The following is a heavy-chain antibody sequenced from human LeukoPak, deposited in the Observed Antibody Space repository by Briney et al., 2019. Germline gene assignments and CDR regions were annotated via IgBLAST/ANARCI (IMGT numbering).Heavy chain of an antibody. J-gene: IGHJ5*02. V-gene: IGHV1-46*01. CDR3: ARDPISSNLPRGHWFDP. Sequence: ASVKASCKASGYPFTSYYMNWVRQAPGQGLEWMGIINPNGGSTTYAQRFQGRVSMTRDTSTSTVYMELTSLRSDDTAVYYCARDPISSNLPRGHWFDPWGQGTLVAVSS. CDR1: GYPFTSYY. CDR2: INPNGGST. D-gene: IGHD6-13*01.